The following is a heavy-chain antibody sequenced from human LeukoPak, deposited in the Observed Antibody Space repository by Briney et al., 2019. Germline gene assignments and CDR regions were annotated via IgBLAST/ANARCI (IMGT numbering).Heavy chain of an antibody. V-gene: IGHV3-23*01. CDR1: GFTFSSYA. CDR2: ISGSGGST. D-gene: IGHD2-2*01. CDR3: AKDPATIRYCSSTSCA. J-gene: IGHJ4*02. Sequence: GGSLRLSCAASGFTFSSYAMSWARQAPGKGLEWVSAISGSGGSTYYADSVKGRFTISRDNSKNTLYLQMNSLRAEDTAVYYCAKDPATIRYCSSTSCAWGQGTLVTVSS.